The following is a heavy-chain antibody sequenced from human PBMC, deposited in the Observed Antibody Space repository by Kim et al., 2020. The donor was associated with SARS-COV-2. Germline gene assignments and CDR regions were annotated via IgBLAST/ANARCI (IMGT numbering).Heavy chain of an antibody. Sequence: SETLSLTCTVSGGSISSYYWSWIRQPPGKGLEWIGYIYYSGSTNYNPSLKSRVTISVDTSKNQFSLKLSSVTAADTAVYYCARDKTTMVRGVRWFDPWGQGTLVTVSS. J-gene: IGHJ5*02. CDR1: GGSISSYY. D-gene: IGHD3-10*01. CDR2: IYYSGST. CDR3: ARDKTTMVRGVRWFDP. V-gene: IGHV4-59*01.